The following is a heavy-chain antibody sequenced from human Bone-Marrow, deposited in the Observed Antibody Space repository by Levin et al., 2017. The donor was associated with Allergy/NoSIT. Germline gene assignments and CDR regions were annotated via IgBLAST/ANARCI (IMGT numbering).Heavy chain of an antibody. J-gene: IGHJ4*02. CDR2: ISYDATDQ. V-gene: IGHV3-30*03. CDR1: GFTFSRFG. Sequence: GESLKISCAASGFTFSRFGMHWVRQAPGKGLEWVAVISYDATDQYYADSVKGRFTISRDNSKNTVFLQMNSLRADDTAVYYCARHLLGDYDDYWGQGTLVTVSS. CDR3: ARHLLGDYDDY. D-gene: IGHD4-17*01.